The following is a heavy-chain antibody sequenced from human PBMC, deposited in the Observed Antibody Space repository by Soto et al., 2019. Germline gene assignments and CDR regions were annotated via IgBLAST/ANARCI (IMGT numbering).Heavy chain of an antibody. CDR1: GYTFTSYA. CDR2: INAGNGNT. Sequence: ASVKVSCKASGYTFTSYAMHWVRQAPGQRLEWMGWINAGNGNTKYSQNFQGRVTITRDTSASTAYMELNNLISEDTAVYFCARGPITARGDYANYWGQGTLVTVSS. J-gene: IGHJ4*01. D-gene: IGHD4-17*01. V-gene: IGHV1-3*01. CDR3: ARGPITARGDYANY.